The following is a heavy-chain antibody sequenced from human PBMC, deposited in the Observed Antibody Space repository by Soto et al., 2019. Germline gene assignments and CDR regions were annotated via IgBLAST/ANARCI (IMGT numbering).Heavy chain of an antibody. J-gene: IGHJ4*02. Sequence: EVQLLESGGGLVQPGGSLRLSCAASGFTFSTYAMRWVRQAPGKGLEWVSAISGRGDSTYYTDSVKSRFTISRDNSKNTLYLQMNSPRAEDTAVYYCARRGSVSYYAYWGQGTLVTVSS. CDR1: GFTFSTYA. V-gene: IGHV3-23*01. D-gene: IGHD1-26*01. CDR2: ISGRGDST. CDR3: ARRGSVSYYAY.